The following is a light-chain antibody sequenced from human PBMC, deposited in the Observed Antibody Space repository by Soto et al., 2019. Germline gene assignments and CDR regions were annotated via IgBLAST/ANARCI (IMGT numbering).Light chain of an antibody. CDR2: WAS. CDR1: KNLLSSSNIKPS. CDR3: QQYFSPPRYT. J-gene: IGKJ2*01. Sequence: VLTKSPDSLAFSLGEGATINCKSSKNLLSSSNIKPSLAWSQQKPGKAPKLLINWASSREPGVPERFSGSGSATDFTLTISNLQAEDVAVYYCQQYFSPPRYTFGQGTKLEIK. V-gene: IGKV4-1*01.